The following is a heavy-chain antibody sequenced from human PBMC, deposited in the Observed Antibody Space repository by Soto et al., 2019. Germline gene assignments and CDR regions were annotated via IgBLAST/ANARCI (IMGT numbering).Heavy chain of an antibody. Sequence: SETLSLTCTVSGGSISSGNYYWSWIRQPPGKGLEWIGFISYSGSTYYDASLKSRVTISVDTSKNQFSLNLSFVTAADTAVYYCATMGTPATGLYYFDYWGQGTLVTVSS. V-gene: IGHV4-30-4*01. D-gene: IGHD1-7*01. J-gene: IGHJ4*02. CDR3: ATMGTPATGLYYFDY. CDR1: GGSISSGNYY. CDR2: ISYSGST.